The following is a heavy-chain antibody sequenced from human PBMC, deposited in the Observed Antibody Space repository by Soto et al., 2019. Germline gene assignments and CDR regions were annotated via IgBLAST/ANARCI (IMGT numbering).Heavy chain of an antibody. D-gene: IGHD2-21*01. CDR3: AKYSPPYYYYMDV. Sequence: SETLSLTCTVSGDSISSYYWSWIRQPPGKGLEWIGYIYYSGSTNYNPSLKSRVTISVDTSKNQFSLKLSSVTAADTAVYYCAKYSPPYYYYMDVWGKGTTVTVSS. V-gene: IGHV4-59*08. CDR1: GDSISSYY. J-gene: IGHJ6*03. CDR2: IYYSGST.